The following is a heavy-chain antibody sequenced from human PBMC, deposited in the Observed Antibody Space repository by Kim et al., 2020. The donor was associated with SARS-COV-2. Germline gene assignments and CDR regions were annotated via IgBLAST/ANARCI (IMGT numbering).Heavy chain of an antibody. CDR3: ATVVDRTTVGSGLKS. V-gene: IGHV5-51*01. Sequence: GESLKISCQASGYTFNSYWIGWVCQMPVEGLEWMGITFGGESDTRYSPSFEGHVTISIDMSINTAYLEWSSLKASDSAMYYCATVVDRTTVGSGLKSWGQGTLVTVSS. D-gene: IGHD4-17*01. J-gene: IGHJ5*02. CDR2: TFGGESDT. CDR1: GYTFNSYW.